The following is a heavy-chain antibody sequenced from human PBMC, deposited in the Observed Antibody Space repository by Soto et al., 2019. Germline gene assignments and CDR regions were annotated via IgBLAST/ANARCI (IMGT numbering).Heavy chain of an antibody. CDR3: AKSAGFGSYRGYYYGMDV. Sequence: PGGSLRLSCAASGFTFSSYAMSWVRQAPGKGLEWVSAISGSGGSTYYADSVKGRFTISRDNSKNTLYLQMNSLRAEDTAVYYCAKSAGFGSYRGYYYGMDVWGQGTTVTV. J-gene: IGHJ6*02. CDR2: ISGSGGST. D-gene: IGHD1-26*01. CDR1: GFTFSSYA. V-gene: IGHV3-23*01.